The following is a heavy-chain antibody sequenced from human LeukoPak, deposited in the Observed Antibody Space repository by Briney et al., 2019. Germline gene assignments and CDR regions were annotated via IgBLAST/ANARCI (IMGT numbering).Heavy chain of an antibody. CDR1: GASISSYY. CDR3: ARGANWNLGAFDI. J-gene: IGHJ3*02. Sequence: SETLSLTCTVSGASISSYYWSWIRPPPGKGLEWIGYIYYSGSTNYNPSLKGRVTISVVTSKNQFSLKLSFVTAADTAVYYCARGANWNLGAFDIWGQGTMVTVSS. V-gene: IGHV4-59*01. CDR2: IYYSGST. D-gene: IGHD1-7*01.